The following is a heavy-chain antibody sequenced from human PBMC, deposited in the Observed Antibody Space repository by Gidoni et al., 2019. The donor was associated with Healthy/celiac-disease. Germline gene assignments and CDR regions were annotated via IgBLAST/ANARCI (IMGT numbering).Heavy chain of an antibody. D-gene: IGHD2-2*01. CDR1: GGTVSSYA. Sequence: QVQLLQSGAEVEKPGSAVKVSCKASGGTVSSYAISWVRQAPGQGLEWMGGIIPIFGTANYAQKFQGRVTIPADKSTSTAYMELSSLRSEDTAVYYCAREYPSLGYCSSTSCYVWFDPWGQGTLVTVSS. CDR2: IIPIFGTA. CDR3: AREYPSLGYCSSTSCYVWFDP. V-gene: IGHV1-69*06. J-gene: IGHJ5*02.